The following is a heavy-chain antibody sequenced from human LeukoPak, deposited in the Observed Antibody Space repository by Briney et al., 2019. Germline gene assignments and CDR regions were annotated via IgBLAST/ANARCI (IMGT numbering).Heavy chain of an antibody. D-gene: IGHD3-10*01. J-gene: IGHJ4*02. Sequence: GGSLRLSCAASGFPFTIYAMSWVRQAPGKGLEWVSSIGGSSTYYADFVKGRFTISRDTSKNTMDLQMNSLRAEDTATYYCAKYRGFGDSYDSWGQGTLVTVSS. CDR1: GFPFTIYA. CDR3: AKYRGFGDSYDS. V-gene: IGHV3-23*01. CDR2: IGGSST.